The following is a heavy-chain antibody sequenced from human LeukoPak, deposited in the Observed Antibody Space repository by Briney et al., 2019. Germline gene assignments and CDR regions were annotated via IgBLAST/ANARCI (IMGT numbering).Heavy chain of an antibody. CDR2: IYYSGST. Sequence: SETLSLTCTVSGGSISSYYWRWIRQPPGKGLEWIGYIYYSGSTNYNPSLKSRVTISVDTSKNQFSLKLSSVTPADTAVYYCARVNSGYFYWFDPWGQGTLVTVSS. V-gene: IGHV4-59*01. CDR1: GGSISSYY. J-gene: IGHJ5*02. CDR3: ARVNSGYFYWFDP. D-gene: IGHD3-22*01.